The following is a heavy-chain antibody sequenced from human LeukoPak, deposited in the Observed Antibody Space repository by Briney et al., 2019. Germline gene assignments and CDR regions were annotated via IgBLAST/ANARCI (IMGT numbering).Heavy chain of an antibody. D-gene: IGHD6-13*01. CDR1: GGSISSSSYY. V-gene: IGHV4-39*07. CDR2: IYYSGST. J-gene: IGHJ4*02. CDR3: ARVRQQQLDY. Sequence: SETLSLTCTVSGGSISSSSYYWGWIRQPPGKGLEWIGSIYYSGSTYYNPSLKSRVTISVDMSKNQFSLKPSSVTAADTAVYYCARVRQQQLDYWGQGTLVTVSS.